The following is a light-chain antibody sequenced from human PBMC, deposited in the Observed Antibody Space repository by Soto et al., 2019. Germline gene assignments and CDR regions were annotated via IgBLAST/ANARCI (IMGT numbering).Light chain of an antibody. Sequence: QSALTQPPSASGSLGQSVTISCTGFSNNYVSWYQQHPDKAPKLMIYEVTKRPSGVPDRFSGSKSGDTASLTVSGLQAEDEADYYCNSYAGNNNILFGGGTQLTVL. CDR3: NSYAGNNNIL. V-gene: IGLV2-8*01. CDR1: SNNY. CDR2: EVT. J-gene: IGLJ2*01.